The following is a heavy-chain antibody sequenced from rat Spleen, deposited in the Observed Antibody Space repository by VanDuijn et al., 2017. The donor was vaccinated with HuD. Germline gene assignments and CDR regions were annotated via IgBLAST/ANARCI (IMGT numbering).Heavy chain of an antibody. CDR1: GFTFSDYG. D-gene: IGHD1-4*01. V-gene: IGHV5-19*01. Sequence: EVQLVESGGGLVQPGRSLKLSCAASGFTFSDYGMHWIRQAPTSGLEWVASISPSGVGTSFRDSVKGRFTISRDNAKSTLSLQMDSLRSEDTATYYCARRHFGYTDYFDYWGQGVMVTVSS. CDR3: ARRHFGYTDYFDY. J-gene: IGHJ2*01. CDR2: ISPSGVGT.